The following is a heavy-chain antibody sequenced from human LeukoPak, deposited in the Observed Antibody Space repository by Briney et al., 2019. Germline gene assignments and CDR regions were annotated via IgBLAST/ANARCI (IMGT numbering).Heavy chain of an antibody. D-gene: IGHD6-13*01. Sequence: PGGSLRLSCAASGFTFSDYYMSWIRQAPGKGLEWVSYISSSGSTIYYADSVKGRFTISRDNAKNSLYLQMNSLRAEDTAVYYCTKNEQHKSWFNWGQGTLVTVSS. CDR2: ISSSGSTI. V-gene: IGHV3-11*01. J-gene: IGHJ4*02. CDR1: GFTFSDYY. CDR3: TKNEQHKSWFN.